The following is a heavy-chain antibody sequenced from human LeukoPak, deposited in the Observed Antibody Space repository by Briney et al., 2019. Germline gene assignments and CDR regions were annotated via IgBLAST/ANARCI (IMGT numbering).Heavy chain of an antibody. J-gene: IGHJ5*02. V-gene: IGHV3-74*01. CDR1: GFTFSSYW. CDR2: INSDGSST. CDR3: TRVFYTAMYGYCDA. D-gene: IGHD5-18*01. Sequence: GGSLRLSCAASGFTFSSYWMHWARQAPGKGLVWVSRINSDGSSTSYADSVKGRFTISRDNAKNTLYLQMNSLRAEDTDVYYCTRVFYTAMYGYCDAWGQGTLVTVSS.